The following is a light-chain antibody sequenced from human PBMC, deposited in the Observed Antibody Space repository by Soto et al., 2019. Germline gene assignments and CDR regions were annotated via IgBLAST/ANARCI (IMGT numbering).Light chain of an antibody. CDR1: SSDIGDYNY. CDR3: SSHTCTSTWV. Sequence: QSALTQPASVSGSPGQSITISCTGTSSDIGDYNYVSWYQQHPGKAPKLIIFEVGDRPSGVSNRFSGSKSGYTASLTISGLQAEDEADYYCSSHTCTSTWVFGAGTKLTVL. J-gene: IGLJ3*02. CDR2: EVG. V-gene: IGLV2-14*01.